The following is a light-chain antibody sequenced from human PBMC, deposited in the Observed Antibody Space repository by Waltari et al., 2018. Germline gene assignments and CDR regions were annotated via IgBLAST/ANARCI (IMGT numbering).Light chain of an antibody. CDR3: SSQSSNNVVL. J-gene: IGLJ2*01. V-gene: IGLV2-14*01. CDR1: SNDVGGYNS. CDR2: DVS. Sequence: QSALTQPASVSGSPGQSVTIFCTGTSNDVGGYNSVSWYQEHPGQAPRVIIYDVSDRPSGLSDRFSGAKSGNTASLTLSGLQAEDEADYYCSSQSSNNVVLFGGGTKLTVL.